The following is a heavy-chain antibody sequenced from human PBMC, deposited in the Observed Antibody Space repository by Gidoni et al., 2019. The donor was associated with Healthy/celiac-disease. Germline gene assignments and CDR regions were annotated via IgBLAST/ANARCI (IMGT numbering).Heavy chain of an antibody. CDR2: ISSRRSYI. V-gene: IGHV3-21*01. CDR3: ARGPGGYGSGSYLFVHDPSWYFDL. Sequence: EVQLVESGGGLVKPGGSLRLSCAAPGFTFRSYSMNWLRQAPGKGLEWVSSISSRRSYIYYAESVKDRFTISRDNAKNSLYLQMNSLRAEDTAVYYCARGPGGYGSGSYLFVHDPSWYFDLWGRGTLVTVSS. J-gene: IGHJ2*01. D-gene: IGHD3-10*01. CDR1: GFTFRSYS.